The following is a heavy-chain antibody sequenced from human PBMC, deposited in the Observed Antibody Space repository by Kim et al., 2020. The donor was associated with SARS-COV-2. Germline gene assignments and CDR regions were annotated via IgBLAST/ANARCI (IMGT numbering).Heavy chain of an antibody. Sequence: ASVNVSCKASGYIFSSYGFSWVRQAPGQGPEWMGWISGYSGNTKYAERLQGRVTMTTDTSTSTVYMELRSLRSDDTAVYYCARDLYGDYDPLFDYWGQGTLVTVSS. CDR3: ARDLYGDYDPLFDY. CDR2: ISGYSGNT. D-gene: IGHD4-17*01. J-gene: IGHJ4*02. V-gene: IGHV1-18*01. CDR1: GYIFSSYG.